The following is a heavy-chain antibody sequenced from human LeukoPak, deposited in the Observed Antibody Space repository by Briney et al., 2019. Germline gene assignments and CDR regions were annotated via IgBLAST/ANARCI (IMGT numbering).Heavy chain of an antibody. CDR3: ARTRRRRIAGGAFDI. CDR2: ISYDGSNK. J-gene: IGHJ3*02. CDR1: GFTFSSYA. V-gene: IGHV3-30*04. Sequence: GGSLRLSCAASGFTFSSYAMHWVRQAPGKGLEWVAVISYDGSNKYYADSVKGRFTISRDNSKNTLYLQMNSLRAEDTAVYYCARTRRRRIAGGAFDIWGQGTVVTVSS. D-gene: IGHD6-13*01.